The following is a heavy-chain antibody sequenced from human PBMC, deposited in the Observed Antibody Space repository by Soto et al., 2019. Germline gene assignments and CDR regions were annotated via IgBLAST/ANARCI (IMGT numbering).Heavy chain of an antibody. CDR1: GFTFSDYY. J-gene: IGHJ5*02. Sequence: GGSLRLSCAASGFTFSDYYMSWIRQAPGKGLEWVSYISSSSSYTNYADSVKGRFTISRDNAKNSLYLQMNSLRAEDTAVYYCARDIGYYGSGSQNWFDPWGQGTLVTVSS. D-gene: IGHD3-10*01. V-gene: IGHV3-11*05. CDR2: ISSSSSYT. CDR3: ARDIGYYGSGSQNWFDP.